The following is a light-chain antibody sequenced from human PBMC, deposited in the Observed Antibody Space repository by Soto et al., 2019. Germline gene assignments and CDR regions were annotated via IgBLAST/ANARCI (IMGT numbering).Light chain of an antibody. J-gene: IGKJ4*01. Sequence: IVLTQSPGTLSLSPGERATLSCRASQSVSSSYLAWYQQKPGQAPRLLIYGASSRATGIHDRFSGSGSGTDFTLTISRLEPEDFAVYYGHQYDSSPLTFGGGTKVEIK. CDR3: HQYDSSPLT. CDR1: QSVSSSY. V-gene: IGKV3-20*01. CDR2: GAS.